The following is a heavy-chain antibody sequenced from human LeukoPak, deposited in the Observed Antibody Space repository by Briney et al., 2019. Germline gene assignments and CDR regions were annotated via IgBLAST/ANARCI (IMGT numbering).Heavy chain of an antibody. V-gene: IGHV4-31*03. CDR3: ARVPYYYDSSGYYSPGFFDY. CDR2: IYYSGST. CDR1: GGSISSGGYY. J-gene: IGHJ4*02. D-gene: IGHD3-22*01. Sequence: PSETLSFTCTVSGGSISSGGYYWSWIRQHPGKGLEWIGYIYYSGSTYYNPSLKSRVTISVDTSKNQFSLKLSSVTAADTAVYYCARVPYYYDSSGYYSPGFFDYWGQGTLVTVSS.